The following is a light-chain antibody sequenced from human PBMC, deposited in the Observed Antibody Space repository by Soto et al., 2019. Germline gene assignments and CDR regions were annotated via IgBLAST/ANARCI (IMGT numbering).Light chain of an antibody. Sequence: DIQMTESPSTLSASVGDRVTIPCRASQSIRSLLAWHQQKPGKAPKVLIYDASSLGSGVPSRFSGSWSGTEFTLTISSQQADDFATYFCQQYQTYSTFGQGTRLEIK. CDR3: QQYQTYST. CDR2: DAS. J-gene: IGKJ5*01. CDR1: QSIRSL. V-gene: IGKV1-5*01.